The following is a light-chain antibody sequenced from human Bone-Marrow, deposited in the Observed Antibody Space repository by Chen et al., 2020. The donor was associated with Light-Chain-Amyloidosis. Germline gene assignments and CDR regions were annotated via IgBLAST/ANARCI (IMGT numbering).Light chain of an antibody. CDR2: DDS. V-gene: IGLV3-21*02. CDR3: QVWERSSDRPV. Sequence: SYVLTQPSSVSVAPGQTATIACGGNNIGSTSVHWYQQTPGQAPLLVVYDDSSRPSVIPERLSGSNSGNTATLPISRVEAGDEADYYCQVWERSSDRPVFGGGTKLTVL. J-gene: IGLJ3*02. CDR1: NIGSTS.